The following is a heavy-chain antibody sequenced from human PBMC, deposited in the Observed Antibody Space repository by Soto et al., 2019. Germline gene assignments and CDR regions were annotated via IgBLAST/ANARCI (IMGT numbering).Heavy chain of an antibody. CDR3: ASDYYGAGSQYYYYGMEV. J-gene: IGHJ6*02. Sequence: PSETLSLTCTVSGDSITSGGYYWSWLRQPPGKGLEWIGYFYHSGGASYNPSLRGRAVISIDTSKTQFSLRLNAVTAADTATYYCASDYYGAGSQYYYYGMEVWGQGTTVTVSS. D-gene: IGHD3-10*01. CDR2: FYHSGGA. CDR1: GDSITSGGYY. V-gene: IGHV4-31*03.